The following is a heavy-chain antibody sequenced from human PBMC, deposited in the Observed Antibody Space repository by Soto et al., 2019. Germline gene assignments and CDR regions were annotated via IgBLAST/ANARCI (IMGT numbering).Heavy chain of an antibody. D-gene: IGHD1-26*01. Sequence: DVQLLESGGGLVQPGGSLTLSCAASRFTFSDFAMSWVRQAPGKGLEWVSAIGGGGADTYYADSVKGRFTISRDNSKNTLYFQMNSLRDEDTAVYYCAKDAVPYNGKWDWFDSWGQGTLVTVSS. J-gene: IGHJ5*01. CDR3: AKDAVPYNGKWDWFDS. V-gene: IGHV3-23*01. CDR1: RFTFSDFA. CDR2: IGGGGADT.